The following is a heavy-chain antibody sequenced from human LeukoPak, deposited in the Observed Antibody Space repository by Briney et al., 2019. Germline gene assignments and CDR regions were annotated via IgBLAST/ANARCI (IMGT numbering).Heavy chain of an antibody. V-gene: IGHV4-39*07. CDR3: ATVAGRDY. D-gene: IGHD6-19*01. Sequence: SETLSLTCTVSGGSISSSSYYWGWIRQSPGKGLEWIGSIYYSGSTYYNPSLKSRVTISVDTSKNRFSLKLSSVTAADTAVYYCATVAGRDYWGQGTLVTVSS. J-gene: IGHJ4*02. CDR2: IYYSGST. CDR1: GGSISSSSYY.